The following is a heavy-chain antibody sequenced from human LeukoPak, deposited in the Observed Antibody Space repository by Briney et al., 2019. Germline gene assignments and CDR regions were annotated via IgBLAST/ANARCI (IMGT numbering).Heavy chain of an antibody. V-gene: IGHV4-4*07. CDR2: IHGNGST. CDR3: ARDMVSTWPYFYTYYYMDV. CDR1: GASITAHS. D-gene: IGHD3-22*01. Sequence: SETLSLTCTVSGASITAHSWNWIRQPAGKALEWIGRIHGNGSTNYNPSLKSRVTMSLDTSKSQSSLKLPSVTAADTALYYCARDMVSTWPYFYTYYYMDVWGQGTTVAVSS. J-gene: IGHJ6*03.